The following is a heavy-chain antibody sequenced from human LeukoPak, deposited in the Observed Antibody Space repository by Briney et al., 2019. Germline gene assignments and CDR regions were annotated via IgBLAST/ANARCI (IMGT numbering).Heavy chain of an antibody. D-gene: IGHD6-6*01. CDR3: ASWYSSSPRQES. CDR1: GFTFSSYA. Sequence: GGSLRLSCAASGFTFSSYAMHWVRQAPGKGLEWVAVISYDGSNKYYADSVKGRFTISRDNSKNTLYLQMNSLRAEDTAVYYFASWYSSSPRQESWGHGTLVTVAS. V-gene: IGHV3-30-3*01. J-gene: IGHJ4*01. CDR2: ISYDGSNK.